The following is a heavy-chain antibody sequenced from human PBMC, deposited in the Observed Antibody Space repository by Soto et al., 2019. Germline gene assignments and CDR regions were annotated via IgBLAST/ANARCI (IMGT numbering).Heavy chain of an antibody. J-gene: IGHJ4*02. CDR2: IYSGGST. D-gene: IGHD1-26*01. Sequence: EVQLVESGGGLVQPGGSLRLSCAASGFTVSSNYMSWVRQAPGKGLEWVSVIYSGGSTYYADSVKGRFTISRDNSNNTLYLQTNSLRAEDTAVYYCATRQWESNCLDYWGQGTLVTVSS. V-gene: IGHV3-66*01. CDR3: ATRQWESNCLDY. CDR1: GFTVSSNY.